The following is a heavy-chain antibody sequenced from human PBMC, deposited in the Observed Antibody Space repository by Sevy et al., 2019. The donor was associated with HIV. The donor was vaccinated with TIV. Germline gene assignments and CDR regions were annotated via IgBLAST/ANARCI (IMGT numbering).Heavy chain of an antibody. CDR2: IYPGDSET. CDR3: ARFYDSRGHFPSGD. Sequence: GESLKISCKGSGYSFTNYWIAWVRQMPGKGLEWMGIIYPGDSETRYSPSFQGQVTISADKSISTAYLHWSSLKASDTGMYYGARFYDSRGHFPSGDWGQGTLVSVSS. V-gene: IGHV5-51*01. CDR1: GYSFTNYW. D-gene: IGHD3-22*01. J-gene: IGHJ4*02.